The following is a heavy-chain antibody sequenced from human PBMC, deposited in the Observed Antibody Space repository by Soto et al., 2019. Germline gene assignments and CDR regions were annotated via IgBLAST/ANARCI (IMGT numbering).Heavy chain of an antibody. Sequence: GESLKISCKGSGYSFTSYWISWVRQMPGKGLEWMGRIDPSDSYTNYSPSFQGHVTISADKSISTAYLQWSSLKASDTAMYYCASHRGGYFDWLWDYWGQGTLVTVSS. V-gene: IGHV5-10-1*01. CDR3: ASHRGGYFDWLWDY. CDR2: IDPSDSYT. D-gene: IGHD3-9*01. CDR1: GYSFTSYW. J-gene: IGHJ4*02.